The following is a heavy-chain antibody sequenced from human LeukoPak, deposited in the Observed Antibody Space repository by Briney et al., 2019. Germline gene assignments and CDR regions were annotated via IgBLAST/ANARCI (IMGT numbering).Heavy chain of an antibody. Sequence: PSETLSLTCTVSGGSISSYYWSWIRQPPGKGLEWIGCIYYSGSTNYNPSLKSRVTISVDTSKNQFSLKLSSVTAADTAVYYCARLYYDSRGYYWFDPWGQGTLVTVSS. J-gene: IGHJ5*02. CDR2: IYYSGST. D-gene: IGHD3-22*01. CDR3: ARLYYDSRGYYWFDP. V-gene: IGHV4-59*08. CDR1: GGSISSYY.